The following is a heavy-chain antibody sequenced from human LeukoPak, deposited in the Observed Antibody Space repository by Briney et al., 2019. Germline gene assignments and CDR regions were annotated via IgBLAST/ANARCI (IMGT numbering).Heavy chain of an antibody. D-gene: IGHD7-27*01. CDR2: IYHSGST. Sequence: SQTLSLTCTVSGDSVSSGGYHWSWIRQHPGEGLEWIGHIYHSGSTYYNSSLKSRVNISVVTSKNQFSLRLRSVSAADTAVYYCARLYRNWGVRHFGYWGQGTLVTVSP. J-gene: IGHJ4*02. V-gene: IGHV4-31*03. CDR1: GDSVSSGGYH. CDR3: ARLYRNWGVRHFGY.